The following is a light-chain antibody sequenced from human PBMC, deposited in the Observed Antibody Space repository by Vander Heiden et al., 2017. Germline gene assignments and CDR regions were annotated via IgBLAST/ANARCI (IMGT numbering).Light chain of an antibody. CDR2: KAS. CDR1: QSISSW. Sequence: DIQMTHSPSTLSASVGDRVTITCRASQSISSWLAWYQQKPGKAPKLLIYKASSLESGVPSRFSGSGSGTEFTLTISSLQPDDFATYYCQQYNSFPQTFGQGTKVEIK. CDR3: QQYNSFPQT. V-gene: IGKV1-5*03. J-gene: IGKJ1*01.